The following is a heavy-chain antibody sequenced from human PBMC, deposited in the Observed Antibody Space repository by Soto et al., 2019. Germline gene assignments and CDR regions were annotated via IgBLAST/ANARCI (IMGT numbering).Heavy chain of an antibody. V-gene: IGHV3-21*01. CDR3: ARDPFYPEDY. J-gene: IGHJ4*02. Sequence: GGSLILSCAASGFTFSSYSMNWVRQAPGKGLEWVSSISSSSSYIYYADSVKGRFTISRDNAKNSLFPQMNSLRAEDTAVYYCARDPFYPEDYWGQGTQVTVSS. CDR1: GFTFSSYS. CDR2: ISSSSSYI.